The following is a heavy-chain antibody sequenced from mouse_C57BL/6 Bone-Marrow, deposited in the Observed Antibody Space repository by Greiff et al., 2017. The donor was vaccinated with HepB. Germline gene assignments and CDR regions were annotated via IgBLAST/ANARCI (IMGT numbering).Heavy chain of an antibody. Sequence: VQLQQSGPELVKPGASVKISCKASGYAFSSSWMNWVKQRPGKGLEWIGRIYPGDGDTNYNGKFKGKATLTADKSSSTAYMQLSSLTSEDSAVYFCARSYSNYVDFDVWGTGTTVTVSS. V-gene: IGHV1-82*01. J-gene: IGHJ1*03. CDR3: ARSYSNYVDFDV. D-gene: IGHD2-5*01. CDR2: IYPGDGDT. CDR1: GYAFSSSW.